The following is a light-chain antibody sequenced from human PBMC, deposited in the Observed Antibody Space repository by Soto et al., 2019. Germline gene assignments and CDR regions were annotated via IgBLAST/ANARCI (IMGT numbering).Light chain of an antibody. CDR1: QSLSNSI. J-gene: IGKJ3*01. Sequence: EIVLTQSPDTLSLSPGERATLSCRASQSLSNSIVARYQQKPGQPPRPLIYSACNRATGIPDRFSGSGSWKEFTLHTSRMETESFEVSYCQIYDGLLFTFGHGTKGAIK. CDR2: SAC. V-gene: IGKV3-20*01. CDR3: QIYDGLLFT.